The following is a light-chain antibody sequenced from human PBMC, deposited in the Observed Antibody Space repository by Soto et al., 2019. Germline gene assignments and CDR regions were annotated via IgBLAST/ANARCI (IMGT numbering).Light chain of an antibody. CDR3: ISYTDRQSYL. J-gene: IGLJ1*01. CDR1: SSDIGSYNH. Sequence: QSVLTQPASVSGSPGQSITISCSGTSSDIGSYNHVAWYQQFPGKSPKLMIYAVSDRPSGVSDRFSGSKSGITASLTISGLQTEDEAHYYCISYTDRQSYLFGAGIKVTV. V-gene: IGLV2-14*03. CDR2: AVS.